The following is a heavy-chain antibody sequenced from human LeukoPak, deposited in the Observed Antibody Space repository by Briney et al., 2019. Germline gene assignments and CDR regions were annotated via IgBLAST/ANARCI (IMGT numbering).Heavy chain of an antibody. Sequence: TGGSLRLSCTASGFTAGNKYMNCVRQAPGKGLEWVSLIYSGGSTYYADSVKGRFTISRDNSKNTLYLQMNSLRAEDTAVYYCAGDTPGLGPSVNGCWGQGTLVTVSS. J-gene: IGHJ4*02. CDR1: GFTAGNKY. CDR2: IYSGGST. V-gene: IGHV3-53*01. D-gene: IGHD1-14*01. CDR3: AGDTPGLGPSVNGC.